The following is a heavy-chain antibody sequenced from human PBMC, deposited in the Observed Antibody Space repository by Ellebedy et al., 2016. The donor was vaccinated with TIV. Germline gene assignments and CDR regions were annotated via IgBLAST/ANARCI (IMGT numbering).Heavy chain of an antibody. J-gene: IGHJ3*02. Sequence: PGGSLRLSCAASGSTFRNYWMYWVRQGPGTGLVWVSRSMSDGITTSYADSVKGRFTISRDNAKNTLYLQVNSLRAEDADVYYCARGREGAFGIWGQGTTVTVSS. CDR2: SMSDGITT. CDR1: GSTFRNYW. CDR3: ARGREGAFGI. V-gene: IGHV3-74*01.